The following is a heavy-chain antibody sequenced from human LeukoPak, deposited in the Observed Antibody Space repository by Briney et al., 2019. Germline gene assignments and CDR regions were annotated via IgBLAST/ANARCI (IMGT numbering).Heavy chain of an antibody. CDR1: GGSISSGGYY. CDR3: AKSDRYASGWTGWFDA. CDR2: IYYSGST. J-gene: IGHJ5*02. D-gene: IGHD6-19*01. V-gene: IGHV4-31*03. Sequence: NPSETLSLTCTVSGGSISSGGYYWSWIRQHPGKGLEWIGYIYYSGSTYYNPSLKSRVTISVDTSKNQFSLKLSSVTAADTAVYYCAKSDRYASGWTGWFDAWGQGILVTVSS.